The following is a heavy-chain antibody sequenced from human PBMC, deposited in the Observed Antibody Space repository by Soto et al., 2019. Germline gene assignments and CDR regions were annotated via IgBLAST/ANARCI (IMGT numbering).Heavy chain of an antibody. J-gene: IGHJ6*02. CDR1: GYNFTTFW. CDR3: TRHFPLPTDLQFYYYYYYGVDV. Sequence: GESLKISCKSSGYNFTTFWISWMRQVPGEGLEWMGRIDPSDYYSNYSPSFQGHITISADKSINTAYLHFSNLKASDTAVYYCTRHFPLPTDLQFYYYYYYGVDVWGHGTAVTVSS. D-gene: IGHD3-3*02. V-gene: IGHV5-10-1*01. CDR2: IDPSDYYS.